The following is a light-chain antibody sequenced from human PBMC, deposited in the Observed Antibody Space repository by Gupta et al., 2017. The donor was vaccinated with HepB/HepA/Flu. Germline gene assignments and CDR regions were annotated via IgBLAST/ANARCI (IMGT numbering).Light chain of an antibody. J-gene: IGKJ5*01. Sequence: EIVLTQPPGTLSLSPGERATLSCRASQTINSNFLAWYQQKPGQAPRLLMYGASRRDTGIPDRFSGSGYGKDLTLTSSRREQEDFAGYYCQLDGNSPPLTFGQGTRMEIK. V-gene: IGKV3-20*01. CDR2: GAS. CDR1: QTINSNF. CDR3: QLDGNSPPLT.